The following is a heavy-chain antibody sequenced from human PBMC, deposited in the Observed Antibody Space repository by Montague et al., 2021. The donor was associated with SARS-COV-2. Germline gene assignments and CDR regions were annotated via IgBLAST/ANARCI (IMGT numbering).Heavy chain of an antibody. Sequence: CAISGDSASSNSATWNWVRQSPSRGLEWLGRTYYRSKWYNDYAVSVRGRVTINPDTSKNQFSLQLNSVTPEDTAMYYCTSGREGNYNVMDVWGQGTTVTVSS. CDR2: TYYRSKWYN. CDR1: GDSASSNSAT. V-gene: IGHV6-1*01. J-gene: IGHJ6*02. CDR3: TSGREGNYNVMDV. D-gene: IGHD1-1*01.